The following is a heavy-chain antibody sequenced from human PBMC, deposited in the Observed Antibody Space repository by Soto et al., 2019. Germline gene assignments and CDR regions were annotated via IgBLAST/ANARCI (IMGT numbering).Heavy chain of an antibody. D-gene: IGHD2-15*01. CDR1: GYTFTSYG. V-gene: IGHV1-18*01. Sequence: ASVKVSCKASGYTFTSYGISWVRQAPGQGLEWMGWISAYNGNTNYAQKLQGRVTMTTDTSTSTAYMELRSLRSDDTAVYYCARLGYCSGGSCYREDTYYYYYMDVWGKGTTVTVSS. J-gene: IGHJ6*03. CDR3: ARLGYCSGGSCYREDTYYYYYMDV. CDR2: ISAYNGNT.